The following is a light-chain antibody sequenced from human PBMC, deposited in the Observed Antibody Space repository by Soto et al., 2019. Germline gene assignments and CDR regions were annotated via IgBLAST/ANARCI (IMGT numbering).Light chain of an antibody. J-gene: IGLJ1*01. CDR2: DVS. CDR3: SSYTNINPHV. V-gene: IGLV2-14*01. CDR1: SSDIGGYKY. Sequence: QSALTQPASVSGSPGQSITISCTGTSSDIGGYKYVSWYQQNPDKAPKLMIYDVSYRPSGVSDRFSGSKSGNTASLTISGLQAEDEADYYCSSYTNINPHVFGTGTKVTVL.